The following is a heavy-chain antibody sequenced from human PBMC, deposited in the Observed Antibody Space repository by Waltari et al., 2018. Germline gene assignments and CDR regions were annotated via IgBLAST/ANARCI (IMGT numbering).Heavy chain of an antibody. CDR2: IKTGGTAK. V-gene: IGHV3-23*01. Sequence: GWGRRGQGKGLEWVSGIKTGGTAKYYTDAVKGRFTISRDNSNNTLFLQMNSLRAEDTALYYCARRPRTEYHGMHVWGHGTTVTVSS. CDR3: ARRPRTEYHGMHV. D-gene: IGHD2-8*02. J-gene: IGHJ6*02.